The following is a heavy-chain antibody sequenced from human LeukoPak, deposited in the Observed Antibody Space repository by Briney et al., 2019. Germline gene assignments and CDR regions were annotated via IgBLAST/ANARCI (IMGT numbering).Heavy chain of an antibody. J-gene: IGHJ5*02. CDR1: GCTFTSFY. CDR2: INPNSGAT. CDR3: ARDWGGYDAGPNWFDP. V-gene: IGHV1-2*02. D-gene: IGHD5-12*01. Sequence: ASVKVSCKASGCTFTSFYIHWVRQAAGQGLEWMGWINPNSGATNSAQKFQGRVTMTRDTSITTAYMELSRLRSDDTAVYYCARDWGGYDAGPNWFDPWGQGTLVTVSS.